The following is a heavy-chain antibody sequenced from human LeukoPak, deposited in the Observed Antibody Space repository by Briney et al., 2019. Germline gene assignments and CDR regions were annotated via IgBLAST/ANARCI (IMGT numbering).Heavy chain of an antibody. V-gene: IGHV3-64*01. D-gene: IGHD2-2*02. CDR2: IASNGGTK. J-gene: IGHJ4*02. CDR1: GFSFSTYT. CDR3: AIEYCTTNNCYNWGLGY. Sequence: GGSLRLSCAASGFSFSTYTMRWVRQAPGKGLEYVSGIASNGGTKDYANSVKGRFTISRDNSKNTVYLQMGSLRAEVMAVYYCAIEYCTTNNCYNWGLGYWGQGTLVTVSS.